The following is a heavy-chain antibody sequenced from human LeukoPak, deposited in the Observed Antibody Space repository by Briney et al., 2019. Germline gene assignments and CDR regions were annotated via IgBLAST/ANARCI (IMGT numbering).Heavy chain of an antibody. J-gene: IGHJ4*02. CDR2: ISSSSSYI. D-gene: IGHD4-17*01. V-gene: IGHV3-21*01. CDR3: ASKLTVTTLIDC. CDR1: GFTFSSHS. Sequence: GGSLRLSCATSGFTFSSHSMNWVRQAPGKGLEWVSSISSSSSYIYYADSVKGRFTISRDNAKNSLYLQMNSLRAEDTAVYYCASKLTVTTLIDCWGQGTLVTVSS.